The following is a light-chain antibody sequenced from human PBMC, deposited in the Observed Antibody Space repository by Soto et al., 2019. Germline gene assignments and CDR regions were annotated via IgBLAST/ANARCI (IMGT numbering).Light chain of an antibody. CDR1: QSFNTW. J-gene: IGKJ1*01. CDR3: QQYNSFPWT. V-gene: IGKV1-5*03. Sequence: DIQMTQSPSTLSASVGDRVTITCRAGQSFNTWLAWYQQKPGKAPNLLIYKASSLASGVPSRFSGSGSGTEFTLTISSLQPDDLATYYCQQYNSFPWTFGQGTKVDIK. CDR2: KAS.